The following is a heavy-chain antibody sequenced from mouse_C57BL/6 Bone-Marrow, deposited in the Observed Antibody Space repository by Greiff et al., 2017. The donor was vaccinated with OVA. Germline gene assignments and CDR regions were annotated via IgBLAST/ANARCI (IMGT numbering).Heavy chain of an antibody. D-gene: IGHD2-3*01. CDR1: GYTFTNYW. J-gene: IGHJ2*01. CDR3: ARRNDGYYFYYFDY. V-gene: IGHV1-63*01. CDR2: IDPGGGYT. Sequence: VQLQQSGAELVRPGTSVKMSCKASGYTFTNYWIGWAKQRPGHGLEWIGDIDPGGGYTNYNEKFKGKATLTADKSSSTAYMQFSSLTSEDSAIYYCARRNDGYYFYYFDYWGQGTTLTVSS.